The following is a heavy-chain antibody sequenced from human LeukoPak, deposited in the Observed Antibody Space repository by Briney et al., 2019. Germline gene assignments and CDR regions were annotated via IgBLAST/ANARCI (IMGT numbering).Heavy chain of an antibody. Sequence: GGSLRLSCAASGFTFSSYGMHRVRQAPGKGLEWVALIWYDGTNEYYADSVKGRFTISRDNSKNTLYLQMNSLSAEDTAVYYCVTTSSDPQDSSGYLGYWGQGTLVTVSS. CDR1: GFTFSSYG. J-gene: IGHJ4*02. V-gene: IGHV3-33*01. CDR3: VTTSSDPQDSSGYLGY. CDR2: IWYDGTNE. D-gene: IGHD3-22*01.